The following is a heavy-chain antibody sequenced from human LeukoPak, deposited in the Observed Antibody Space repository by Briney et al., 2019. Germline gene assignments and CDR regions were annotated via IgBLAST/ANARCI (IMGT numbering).Heavy chain of an antibody. CDR2: INHNGSS. Sequence: SQTLSLTCVVYGGTFSGYYWSWIRKPPWKGLEWNGEINHNGSSNYNPSLKSRITMSVDTSKNQFSLKLSSVTAADTAVYYCARHRAGFISMVRGSNWIDPWGQGTLVTVS. D-gene: IGHD3-10*01. J-gene: IGHJ5*02. CDR1: GGTFSGYY. CDR3: ARHRAGFISMVRGSNWIDP. V-gene: IGHV4-34*01.